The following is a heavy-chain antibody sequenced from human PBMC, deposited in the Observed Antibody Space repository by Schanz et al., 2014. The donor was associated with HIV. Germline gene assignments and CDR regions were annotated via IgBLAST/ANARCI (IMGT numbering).Heavy chain of an antibody. Sequence: EVQILESGGGLVQPGGSLRLSCVVSGLSFSTSMMNWVRQVPGKGLEWVSGISGSGGSPVYAGSVKGRFVISRDNSKNTLYLQMNSLRAEETAVYYCAKDPQNGYLGYFGMDVWGQGTTVTVSS. V-gene: IGHV3-23*01. CDR3: AKDPQNGYLGYFGMDV. J-gene: IGHJ6*02. CDR1: GLSFSTSM. D-gene: IGHD5-18*01. CDR2: ISGSGGSP.